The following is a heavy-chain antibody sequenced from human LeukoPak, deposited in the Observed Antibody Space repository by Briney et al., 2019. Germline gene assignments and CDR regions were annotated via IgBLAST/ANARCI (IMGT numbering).Heavy chain of an antibody. CDR1: GFTFSTYI. CDR3: ARGGYYYDSSGYYYGGVRYFDY. Sequence: GGSLRLSCAASGFTFSTYIMNWVRQTPGKGLEWVSSIGTSTSYIYYADSVKGRFTIFRDNAKNSLYLEMNSLRAEDTALYYCARGGYYYDSSGYYYGGVRYFDYWGQGTLVTVSS. J-gene: IGHJ4*02. D-gene: IGHD3-22*01. CDR2: IGTSTSYI. V-gene: IGHV3-21*04.